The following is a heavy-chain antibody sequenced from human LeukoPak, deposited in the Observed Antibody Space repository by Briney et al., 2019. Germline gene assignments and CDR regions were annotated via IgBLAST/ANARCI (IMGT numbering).Heavy chain of an antibody. CDR2: ISDSGGYT. CDR1: GFTFNNYA. CDR3: ARQDPYTSGWYP. Sequence: GGSLRLSCAASGFTFNNYAMSWVRQAPGKGLEWVSAISDSGGYTYYADSVKGRFTISRDNSKNTLHLQMNSLRAEDTAVYYCARQDPYTSGWYPWGQGTLVTVSS. J-gene: IGHJ5*02. V-gene: IGHV3-23*01. D-gene: IGHD6-19*01.